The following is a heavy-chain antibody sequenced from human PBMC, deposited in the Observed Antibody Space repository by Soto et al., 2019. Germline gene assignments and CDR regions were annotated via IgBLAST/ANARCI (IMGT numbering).Heavy chain of an antibody. CDR1: GFTFDDYA. V-gene: IGHV3-9*01. D-gene: IGHD5-18*01. Sequence: EVQLVESGGGLVQPGRSLRLSCAASGFTFDDYAMHWVRQAPGKGLEWVSLIYNDGSTFYTDSVKGRFTISRDDSKNTLYLQMNSLRAEDTAVYYCVRDSYGTYWGQGTLVTVSS. CDR3: VRDSYGTY. J-gene: IGHJ4*02. CDR2: IYNDGST.